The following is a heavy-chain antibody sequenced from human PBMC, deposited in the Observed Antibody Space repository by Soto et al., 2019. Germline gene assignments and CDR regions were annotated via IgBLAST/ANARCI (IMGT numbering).Heavy chain of an antibody. J-gene: IGHJ3*01. CDR3: ARGERGAFGL. CDR1: GFTFSYYW. V-gene: IGHV3-74*01. CDR2: IHSDGSST. D-gene: IGHD2-21*01. Sequence: EVQLVESEGGLVQPGGSLRLSCAASGFTFSYYWMHWVRQAPGQGLVWVSRIHSDGSSTTYADSVKGRFTISRDNAKNTLYLQMNSLRAEDTAVYYCARGERGAFGLWGKGTMFTVSS.